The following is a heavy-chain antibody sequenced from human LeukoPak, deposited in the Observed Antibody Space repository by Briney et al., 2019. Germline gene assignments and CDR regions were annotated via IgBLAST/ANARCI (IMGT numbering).Heavy chain of an antibody. V-gene: IGHV1-24*01. J-gene: IGHJ4*02. D-gene: IGHD6-19*01. CDR1: GYTLTELS. Sequence: GASVKVSCKVSGYTLTELSMHWVRQAPGKGLEWMEGFDPEDGETIYAQKFQGRVTMTEDTSTDTAYMELSSLRSEDTAVYYCATTLTLAGNFDYWGQGTLVTVSS. CDR3: ATTLTLAGNFDY. CDR2: FDPEDGET.